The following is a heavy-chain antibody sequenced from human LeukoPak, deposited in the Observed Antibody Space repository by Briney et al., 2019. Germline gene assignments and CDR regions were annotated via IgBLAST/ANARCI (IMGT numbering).Heavy chain of an antibody. D-gene: IGHD6-13*01. CDR2: ISSSSSYI. V-gene: IGHV3-21*01. Sequence: GGSLRLSCAASGFTVNSNYWSWVRQAPGKGLEWVSSISSSSSYIYYADSVKGRFTISRDNAKNSLYLQMNSLRAENTAVYYCARAAGDAFDIWGQGTMVTVPS. CDR1: GFTVNSNY. J-gene: IGHJ3*02. CDR3: ARAAGDAFDI.